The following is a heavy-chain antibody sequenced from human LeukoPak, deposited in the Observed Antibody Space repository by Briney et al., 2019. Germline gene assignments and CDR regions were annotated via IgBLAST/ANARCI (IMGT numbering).Heavy chain of an antibody. D-gene: IGHD3-22*01. CDR2: IYYSGST. CDR3: ARVGHYYDSSGHPRYYFDY. Sequence: TSETLSLTCTVSGGSISSYYWSWIRQPPGKGLEWIGYIYYSGSTNYNPSLKSRVTISVDTSKNQFSLKLSSVTAADTAVYYCARVGHYYDSSGHPRYYFDYWGQGTLVTASS. J-gene: IGHJ4*02. V-gene: IGHV4-59*01. CDR1: GGSISSYY.